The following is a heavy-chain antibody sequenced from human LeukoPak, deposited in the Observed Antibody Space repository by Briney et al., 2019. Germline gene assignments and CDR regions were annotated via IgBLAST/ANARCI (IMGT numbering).Heavy chain of an antibody. D-gene: IGHD6-19*01. CDR1: GLTFSSYA. CDR3: AKVWDSSGPYDAFDI. V-gene: IGHV3-23*01. CDR2: ISGSGGST. Sequence: GGSLRLSCAASGLTFSSYAMSWVRQAPGKGLEWVSAISGSGGSTYYADSVKGRFTISRANSKNTLYLQMNSLRAEDTAVYYCAKVWDSSGPYDAFDIWGQGTMVTVSS. J-gene: IGHJ3*02.